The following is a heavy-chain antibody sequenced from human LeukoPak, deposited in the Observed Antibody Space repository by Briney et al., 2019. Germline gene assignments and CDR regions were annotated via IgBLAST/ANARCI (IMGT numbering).Heavy chain of an antibody. D-gene: IGHD4-17*01. CDR1: GYTFTGYY. CDR3: ASRSSTVAKFPFHY. V-gene: IGHV1-2*02. J-gene: IGHJ4*02. Sequence: GASVKVSCKASGYTFTGYYIHWVRQAPGQGLEWMGWINPNNGGTNYARGFQGRVTMTRDTSISTAYMELTGLTSDDTAVYYCASRSSTVAKFPFHYWGQGTQVTVSS. CDR2: INPNNGGT.